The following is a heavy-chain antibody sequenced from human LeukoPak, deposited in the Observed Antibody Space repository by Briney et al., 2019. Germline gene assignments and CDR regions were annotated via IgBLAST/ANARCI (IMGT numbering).Heavy chain of an antibody. CDR1: GFTFSSYS. CDR2: ISSSSSYI. D-gene: IGHD1-1*01. Sequence: GGSLRLSCAASGFTFSSYSMNWVRQAPGKGLEWVSSISSSSSYIYYADSVKGRFTISRDNSKNTLYLQMNSLRAEDTAVYYCAGENVAYIWGQGTMVTVSS. CDR3: AGENVAYI. V-gene: IGHV3-21*01. J-gene: IGHJ3*02.